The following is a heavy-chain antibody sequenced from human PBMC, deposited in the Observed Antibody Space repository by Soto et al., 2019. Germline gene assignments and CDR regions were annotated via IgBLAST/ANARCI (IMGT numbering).Heavy chain of an antibody. V-gene: IGHV3-23*01. CDR1: GFTLSDYG. D-gene: IGHD1-1*01. Sequence: EVQLLDSGGGLVQPGGSLRLSCAVSGFTLSDYGVTWVRQAPGEGLEWVSGFSGGGGGTFYADSVKGRFTISRDDSKNTAYLQMNGLGVEDTAVYYCVRWNGFGDHWGQGTLVTVSS. CDR3: VRWNGFGDH. CDR2: FSGGGGGT. J-gene: IGHJ4*02.